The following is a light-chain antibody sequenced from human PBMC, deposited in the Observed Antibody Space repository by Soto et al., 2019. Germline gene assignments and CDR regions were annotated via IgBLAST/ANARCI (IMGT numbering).Light chain of an antibody. CDR2: GAS. CDR3: QQANSFPYT. CDR1: QDVSTW. V-gene: IGKV1-12*01. J-gene: IGKJ2*01. Sequence: DVQMTQSPSSVSASVGDRVTITCRASQDVSTWLTWYQQKPGKAPKLLIYGASTLQSGVPSRFSGSGSGTDFTLTISSLQPEDFATYFCQQANSFPYTFGQGTKLEIK.